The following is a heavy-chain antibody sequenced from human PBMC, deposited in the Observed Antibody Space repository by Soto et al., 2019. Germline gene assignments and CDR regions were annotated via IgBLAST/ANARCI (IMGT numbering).Heavy chain of an antibody. CDR3: ARRITGTASDAFDI. J-gene: IGHJ3*02. Sequence: GSLRLSCAASGFTFSDYYMIWIRQAPGKGLEWVSYISSSGSTIYYADSVKGRFTISRDNAKNSLYLQMNSLRAEDTAVYYCARRITGTASDAFDIWGQGTMVTVSS. D-gene: IGHD1-20*01. V-gene: IGHV3-11*01. CDR1: GFTFSDYY. CDR2: ISSSGSTI.